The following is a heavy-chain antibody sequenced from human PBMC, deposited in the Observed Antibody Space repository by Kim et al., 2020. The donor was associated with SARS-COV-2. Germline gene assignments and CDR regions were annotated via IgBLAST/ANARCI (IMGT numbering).Heavy chain of an antibody. CDR3: ARDRDDLTSYYYYGMDV. V-gene: IGHV1-18*01. CDR1: GYTFTSYG. D-gene: IGHD3-3*01. Sequence: ASVKVSCKASGYTFTSYGISWVRQAPGQGLEWMGWISAYNGNTNYAQKLKGRVTMTTDTSTSTAYMELRSLRSDDTAVYYCARDRDDLTSYYYYGMDVWGQGTTVTVSS. CDR2: ISAYNGNT. J-gene: IGHJ6*02.